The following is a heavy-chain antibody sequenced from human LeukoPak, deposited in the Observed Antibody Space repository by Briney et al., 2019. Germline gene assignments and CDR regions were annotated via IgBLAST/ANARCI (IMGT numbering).Heavy chain of an antibody. CDR1: GFTFSSYG. Sequence: VGCLRLSCAASGFTFSSYGMHWVRRASGKGLEWVAVIWYDGSNKYYADSVQGRFTISSDNSKTTLYLPLNCLRGEDTAVYYFAREVVGATFGGFDYWGQGTLVTVSS. CDR2: IWYDGSNK. D-gene: IGHD1-26*01. J-gene: IGHJ4*02. V-gene: IGHV3-33*01. CDR3: AREVVGATFGGFDY.